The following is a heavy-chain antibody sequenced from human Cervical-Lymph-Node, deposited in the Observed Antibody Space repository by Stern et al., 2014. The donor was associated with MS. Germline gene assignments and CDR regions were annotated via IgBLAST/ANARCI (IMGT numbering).Heavy chain of an antibody. J-gene: IGHJ5*01. D-gene: IGHD6-13*01. V-gene: IGHV3-30*01. CDR3: ARDRGSSSGYSGWIDS. CDR1: GFTFSSYA. Sequence: MQLVESGGGVVQPGWSLRLSCAASGFTFSSYALHWVRQTPGKGLEWVGRISHDGMNEHYADSVKGRITSYRDNSKNTLYLQMNSLKPEDTAVYYCARDRGSSSGYSGWIDSWGQGTLVIAS. CDR2: ISHDGMNE.